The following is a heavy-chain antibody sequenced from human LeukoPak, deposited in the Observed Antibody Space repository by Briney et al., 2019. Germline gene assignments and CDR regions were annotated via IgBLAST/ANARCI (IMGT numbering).Heavy chain of an antibody. CDR1: GYTFTSYY. CDR2: VNPTSGGT. Sequence: ASVNVSCKTSGYTFTSYYKHWLRQAPGQGLEWMGWVNPTSGGTNYAQKFQGRVTMTSDTSISTAYMELSRLRSDDTAVYYCARVYYYYDSSGILTLYFDYWGQGTLVTVSS. CDR3: ARVYYYYDSSGILTLYFDY. D-gene: IGHD3-22*01. J-gene: IGHJ4*02. V-gene: IGHV1-2*02.